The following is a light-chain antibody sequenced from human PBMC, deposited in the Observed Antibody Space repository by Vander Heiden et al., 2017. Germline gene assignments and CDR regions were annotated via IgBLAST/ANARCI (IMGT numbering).Light chain of an antibody. V-gene: IGKV3-11*01. J-gene: IGKJ3*01. CDR2: DAS. Sequence: DIVSTQPPATLSLSAGDRATVYCRASQTVRSYLAWYQQKPGQAPRLLIYDASNRATGVPDRFSGSGSGTDFTLTISSLQPEDVAVYYCQQRDSCPRTFGQGTKVDIK. CDR1: QTVRSY. CDR3: QQRDSCPRT.